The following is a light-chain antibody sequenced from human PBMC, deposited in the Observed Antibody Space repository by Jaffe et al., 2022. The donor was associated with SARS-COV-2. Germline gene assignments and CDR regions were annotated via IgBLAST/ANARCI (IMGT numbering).Light chain of an antibody. V-gene: IGKV3-20*01. CDR3: QHYGSSTWT. CDR1: HNIGSNS. Sequence: EIVLTQSPGALPLSPGDRATLSCRASHNIGSNSLAWYRQKPGQAPTLLVYATSIRATGMPDRFSGSGSGTDFTLTISRLEPEDFAVFYCQHYGSSTWTFGQGTKVEIK. J-gene: IGKJ1*01. CDR2: ATS.